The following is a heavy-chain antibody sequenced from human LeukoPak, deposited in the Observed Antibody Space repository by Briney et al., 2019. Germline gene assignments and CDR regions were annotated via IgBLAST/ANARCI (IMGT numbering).Heavy chain of an antibody. CDR2: INAGNGNT. D-gene: IGHD1-26*01. CDR1: GFTVSGVY. CDR3: ARAIGGSYYRFYFDY. V-gene: IGHV1-3*01. J-gene: IGHJ4*02. Sequence: GGSLRLSCVASGFTVSGVYMSWVRQAPGQRLEWMGWINAGNGNTKYSQKFQGRVTITRDTSASTAYMELSSLRSEDTAVYYCARAIGGSYYRFYFDYWGQGTLVTVSS.